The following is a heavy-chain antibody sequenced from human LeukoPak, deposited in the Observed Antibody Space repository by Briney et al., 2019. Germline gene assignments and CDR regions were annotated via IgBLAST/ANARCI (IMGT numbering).Heavy chain of an antibody. J-gene: IGHJ4*02. CDR2: IYYSGST. D-gene: IGHD6-19*01. Sequence: SETLSLTCTVSGGSISSSNYYWGWIRQPPGKGLEWIGYIYYSGSTNYNPSLKSRVTISVDTSKNQFSLKLSSVTAADTAVYYCASGETAVADYWGQGTLVTVSS. V-gene: IGHV4-61*05. CDR1: GGSISSSNYY. CDR3: ASGETAVADY.